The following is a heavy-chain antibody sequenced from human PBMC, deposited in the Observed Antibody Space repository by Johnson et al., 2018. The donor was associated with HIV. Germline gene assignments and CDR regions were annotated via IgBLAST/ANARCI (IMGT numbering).Heavy chain of an antibody. Sequence: QVHLVESGGGVVQPGRSLRLSCAASGFTFSSHAMHCVRQAPGKGLEWVAFISFDGTSKYYADSVKGRFTISRDNSKNTLYLQMNSLRAEDTAVYYCAREGAWEPPLDAIDIWGQGTMVTVSS. CDR3: AREGAWEPPLDAIDI. D-gene: IGHD1-26*01. J-gene: IGHJ3*02. V-gene: IGHV3-30*04. CDR1: GFTFSSHA. CDR2: ISFDGTSK.